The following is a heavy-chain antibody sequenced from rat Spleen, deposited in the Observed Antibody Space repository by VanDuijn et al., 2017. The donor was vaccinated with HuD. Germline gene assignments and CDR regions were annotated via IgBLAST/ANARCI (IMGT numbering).Heavy chain of an antibody. D-gene: IGHD4-4*01. V-gene: IGHV5-31*01. CDR2: ISNTGGST. J-gene: IGHJ1*01. CDR3: ARRGNSVFWNFDF. Sequence: EVQLVESGGGLVQPGRSLKLSCAASGITFNNFWMSWIRQAPGKGLEWVASISNTGGSTYYRDSVKGRFTVSRDDAKSTLYLQMDSLRSEDTATYYCARRGNSVFWNFDFWGPGTMVSVSS. CDR1: GITFNNFW.